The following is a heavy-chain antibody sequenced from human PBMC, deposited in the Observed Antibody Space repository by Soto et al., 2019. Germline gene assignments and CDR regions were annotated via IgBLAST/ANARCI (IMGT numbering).Heavy chain of an antibody. CDR3: ARDQQWLVRFYFDF. J-gene: IGHJ4*02. Sequence: VQLVESGGGVVQPGNSLRLSCAASGFTFSSYGMHWVRQAPDKGLEWVAVIWYDGSNKYYADSVKGRFTISRDNSKNTLYLQMNSLRAEDTAVYYWARDQQWLVRFYFDFWGQGTLVTVSS. CDR2: IWYDGSNK. CDR1: GFTFSSYG. D-gene: IGHD6-19*01. V-gene: IGHV3-33*01.